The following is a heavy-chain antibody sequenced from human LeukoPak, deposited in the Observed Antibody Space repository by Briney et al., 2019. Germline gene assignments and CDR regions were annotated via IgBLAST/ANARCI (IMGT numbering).Heavy chain of an antibody. V-gene: IGHV1-69*13. CDR1: GGTFSSYA. CDR2: IIPIFGTA. J-gene: IGHJ4*02. Sequence: ASVKVSCKASGGTFSSYAISWVRQAPGQGLEWMGGIIPIFGTANYAQKFQGRVTITADESTSTAYMELSSLRSEDTAVYHCAREASRLKDFDYWGQGALVTVSS. CDR3: AREASRLKDFDY. D-gene: IGHD2-8*01.